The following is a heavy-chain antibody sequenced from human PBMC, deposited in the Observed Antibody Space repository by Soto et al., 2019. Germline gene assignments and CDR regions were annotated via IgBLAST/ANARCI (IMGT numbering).Heavy chain of an antibody. Sequence: LKISCKGSGYSFTSYWIGWVRQMPGKGLEWMGIIYPGDSDTRYSPSFQGQVTISADKSISTAYLQWSSLKASDTAMYYCASYSGYCSGGSCYPLDYYYYGMDVWGQGTTVTVSS. J-gene: IGHJ6*02. CDR3: ASYSGYCSGGSCYPLDYYYYGMDV. D-gene: IGHD2-15*01. V-gene: IGHV5-51*01. CDR2: IYPGDSDT. CDR1: GYSFTSYW.